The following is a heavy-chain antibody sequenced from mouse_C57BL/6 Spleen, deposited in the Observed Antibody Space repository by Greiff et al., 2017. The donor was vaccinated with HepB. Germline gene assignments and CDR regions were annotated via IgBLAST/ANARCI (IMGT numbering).Heavy chain of an antibody. CDR3: ARNPVVTTGYAMDY. D-gene: IGHD2-2*01. Sequence: VMLVESGPGLVQPSQSLSITCTVSGFSLTSYGVHWVRQSPGKGLEWLGVIWSGGSTDYNAAFISRLSISKDNSKSQVFFKMNSLQADDTAIYYCARNPVVTTGYAMDYWGQGTSVTVSS. CDR1: GFSLTSYG. V-gene: IGHV2-2*01. J-gene: IGHJ4*01. CDR2: IWSGGST.